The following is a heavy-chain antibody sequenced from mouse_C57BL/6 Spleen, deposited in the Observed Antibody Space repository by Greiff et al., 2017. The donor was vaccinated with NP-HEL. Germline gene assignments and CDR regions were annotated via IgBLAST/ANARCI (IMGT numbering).Heavy chain of an antibody. J-gene: IGHJ1*03. Sequence: QVQLQQPGAELVRPGSSVKLSCKASGYTFTSYWMDWVKQRPGQGLEWIGNIYPSDSENQYNQKFKDKATLTVDKSSITAYMQLSSLTSEDSAVYYCARRWDHWYFDVWGTGTTVTVSS. CDR1: GYTFTSYW. CDR2: IYPSDSEN. D-gene: IGHD4-1*01. CDR3: ARRWDHWYFDV. V-gene: IGHV1-61*01.